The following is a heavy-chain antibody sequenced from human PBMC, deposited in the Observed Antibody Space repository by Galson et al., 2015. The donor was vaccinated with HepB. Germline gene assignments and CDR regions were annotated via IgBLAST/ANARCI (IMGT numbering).Heavy chain of an antibody. J-gene: IGHJ3*02. CDR1: GFTFSSYG. Sequence: SLRLSCAASGFTFSSYGMNWVRQAPGKGLEWVSSISSSSSYIYYADSVKGRFTISRDNAKNSLYLQMNSLRAEDTAVYYCARDYLSRGIVVVPAALLHAFDIWGQGTMVTVSS. V-gene: IGHV3-21*01. D-gene: IGHD2-2*01. CDR2: ISSSSSYI. CDR3: ARDYLSRGIVVVPAALLHAFDI.